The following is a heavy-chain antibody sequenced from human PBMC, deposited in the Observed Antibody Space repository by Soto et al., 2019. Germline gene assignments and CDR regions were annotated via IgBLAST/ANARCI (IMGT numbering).Heavy chain of an antibody. D-gene: IGHD3-22*01. CDR2: ISYDGSNK. Sequence: PGGSLRLSCAASGFTFSSYGMHWVRQAPGQGLEWVAVISYDGSNKYYADSVKGRFTISRNNSKNTLYLQMNSLRAEDTAVYYCAIHYDSSGYQTIDYWGQGP. CDR1: GFTFSSYG. J-gene: IGHJ4*02. V-gene: IGHV3-30*03. CDR3: AIHYDSSGYQTIDY.